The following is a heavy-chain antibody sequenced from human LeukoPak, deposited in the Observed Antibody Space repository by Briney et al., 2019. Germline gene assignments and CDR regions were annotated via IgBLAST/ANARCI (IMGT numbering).Heavy chain of an antibody. J-gene: IGHJ3*02. CDR3: AREGEGYYDAFDI. CDR2: IWYDGSNK. D-gene: IGHD3-16*01. V-gene: IGHV3-33*01. CDR1: GFAFSSYG. Sequence: GGSLRLSCAASGFAFSSYGMHWVRQAPGKGLEWVAVIWYDGSNKYYADSVKGRFTISRDNSKNTLYLQMNSLRAEDTAVYYCAREGEGYYDAFDIWGQGTMVTVSS.